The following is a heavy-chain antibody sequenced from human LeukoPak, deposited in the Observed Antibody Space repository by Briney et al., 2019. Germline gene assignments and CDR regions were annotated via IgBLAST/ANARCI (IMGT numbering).Heavy chain of an antibody. CDR2: IKQDGSEK. V-gene: IGHV3-7*01. CDR1: GSTFRNYW. Sequence: PGGSLRLSCVTSGSTFRNYWMSWVRQAPGKGLEWVANIKQDGSEKYYLDSVKGRFTLSRDNSKNSLYLQMNSLGAEDTAVYYCARIFSGYFYVFDFWGQGTMVTVSS. J-gene: IGHJ3*01. D-gene: IGHD5-12*01. CDR3: ARIFSGYFYVFDF.